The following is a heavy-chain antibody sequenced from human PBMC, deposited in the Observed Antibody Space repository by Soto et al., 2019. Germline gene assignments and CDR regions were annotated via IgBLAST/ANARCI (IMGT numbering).Heavy chain of an antibody. CDR2: INHSGST. Sequence: TSETLSLTCAVYGGSFSGYYWSWIRQPPGKGLEWIGEINHSGSTNYNPSLKSRVTISVDTSKNQFSLKLSSVTAADTAVYYCARGPISDVWGKGTTVTVSS. CDR3: ARGPISDV. D-gene: IGHD2-21*01. V-gene: IGHV4-34*01. CDR1: GGSFSGYY. J-gene: IGHJ6*04.